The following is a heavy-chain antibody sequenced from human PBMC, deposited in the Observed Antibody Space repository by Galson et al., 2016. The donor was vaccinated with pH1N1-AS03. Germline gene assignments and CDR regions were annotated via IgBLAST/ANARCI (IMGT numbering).Heavy chain of an antibody. CDR2: ISASGSLI. V-gene: IGHV3-48*03. D-gene: IGHD3-16*01. J-gene: IGHJ6*02. CDR3: AREGGGVSWTPDSHNYYGMDV. CDR1: GFALKSYE. Sequence: SLRLSCAASGFALKSYEMDWVRQAPGKGLEWISYISASGSLIYDADSVKGRFTISRDNTKNSLYLQMNSLRAEDTAVYYCAREGGGVSWTPDSHNYYGMDVWGHGTTVTVSS.